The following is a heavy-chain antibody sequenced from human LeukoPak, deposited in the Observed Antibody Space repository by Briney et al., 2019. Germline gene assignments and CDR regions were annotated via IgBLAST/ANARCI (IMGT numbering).Heavy chain of an antibody. CDR3: ARGGWNKFDY. V-gene: IGHV4-39*07. D-gene: IGHD3-22*01. CDR2: NSGST. J-gene: IGHJ4*02. CDR1: GGSISSSSYY. Sequence: PSETLSLTCTVSGGSISSSSYYWGWIRQPPRKGLEWIGSNSGSTYYNPSLKSRVTISVDTSKNQFSLKLSSVTAADTAVYYCARGGWNKFDYWGQGTLVTVSS.